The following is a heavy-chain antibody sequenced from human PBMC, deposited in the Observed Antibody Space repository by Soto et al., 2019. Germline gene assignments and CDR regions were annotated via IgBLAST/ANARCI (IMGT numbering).Heavy chain of an antibody. J-gene: IGHJ5*02. V-gene: IGHV4-61*01. CDR1: GGSVSSGSYY. CDR3: ARQPAGYSSSWYWFDP. D-gene: IGHD6-13*01. CDR2: IYYSGST. Sequence: QVQLQESGPGLVKPSETLSLTCTVSGGSVSSGSYYWSWIRQPPGKGLEWIGYIYYSGSTNYNPSLKRRVTISVDTSKNQFSLKLSSVTAADTAVYYCARQPAGYSSSWYWFDPWGQGTLVTVSS.